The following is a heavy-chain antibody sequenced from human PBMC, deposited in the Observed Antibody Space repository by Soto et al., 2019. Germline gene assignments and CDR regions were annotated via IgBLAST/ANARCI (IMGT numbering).Heavy chain of an antibody. D-gene: IGHD3-22*01. Sequence: PGGSLRLSCAASGFTFSSYAMHWVRQAPGKGLEWVAVISYDGSNKYYADSVKGRFTISRDNSKNTLYLQMNSLRAEDTAVYYCARAEDYYDSSGPLAYWGQGTLVTVSS. V-gene: IGHV3-30-3*01. CDR2: ISYDGSNK. CDR1: GFTFSSYA. J-gene: IGHJ4*02. CDR3: ARAEDYYDSSGPLAY.